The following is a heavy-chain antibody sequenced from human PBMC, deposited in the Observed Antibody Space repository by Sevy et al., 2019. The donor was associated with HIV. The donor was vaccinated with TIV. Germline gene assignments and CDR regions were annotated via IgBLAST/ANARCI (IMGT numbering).Heavy chain of an antibody. CDR3: ARDALLRGGYLDY. CDR1: GYTFTGYY. D-gene: IGHD3-16*01. V-gene: IGHV1-2*02. J-gene: IGHJ4*02. CDR2: INPNSGGT. Sequence: ASVKVSCKASGYTFTGYYMHWVRQAPGQGLEWMGWINPNSGGTNYAQKFQGRDTMTRDTSISTDYMELSRLRSADTAVYYCARDALLRGGYLDYWGQGTLVTVSS.